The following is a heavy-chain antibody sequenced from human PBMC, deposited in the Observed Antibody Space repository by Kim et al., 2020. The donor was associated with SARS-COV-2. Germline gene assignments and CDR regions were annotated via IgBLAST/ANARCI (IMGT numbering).Heavy chain of an antibody. D-gene: IGHD2-2*01. CDR3: AREGGIVVVPAAFDY. J-gene: IGHJ4*02. Sequence: DSVKGRLPHSRDNAKDSLYLQMNSLRAEDTAVYYCAREGGIVVVPAAFDYWGQGTLVTVSS. V-gene: IGHV3-7*01.